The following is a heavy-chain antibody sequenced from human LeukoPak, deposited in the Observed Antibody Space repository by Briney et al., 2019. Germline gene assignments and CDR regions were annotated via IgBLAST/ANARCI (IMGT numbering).Heavy chain of an antibody. Sequence: GGSLRLFCAASGFTFSTYGMHWVRQAPGKGLEWVAVISYDGSDKYYADSGKGRFTISRDNSKNTLYLQMNSLRTEDTAVYYCARDGTGRLYLEYWGQGTLVTVSS. CDR3: ARDGTGRLYLEY. D-gene: IGHD3/OR15-3a*01. V-gene: IGHV3-30*03. J-gene: IGHJ4*02. CDR2: ISYDGSDK. CDR1: GFTFSTYG.